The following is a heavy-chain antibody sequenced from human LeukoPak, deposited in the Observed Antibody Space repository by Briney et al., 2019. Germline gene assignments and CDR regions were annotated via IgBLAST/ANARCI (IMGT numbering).Heavy chain of an antibody. V-gene: IGHV3-21*01. CDR1: GFTFNTYR. J-gene: IGHJ4*02. CDR2: ISSSSSYI. CDR3: ARDFLSDENQLRLAAPCDY. Sequence: PGGSLRLSCAAPGFTFNTYRMNWVRQAAGKGLEWVSSISSSSSYIYYTDSVKGRFTISRDNAKNSLDLQMKDLRVEDSAMYYCARDFLSDENQLRLAAPCDYWGQGTLVTVSS. D-gene: IGHD2-15*01.